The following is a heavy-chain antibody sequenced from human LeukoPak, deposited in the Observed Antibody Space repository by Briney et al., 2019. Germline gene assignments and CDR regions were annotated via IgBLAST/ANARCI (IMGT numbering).Heavy chain of an antibody. Sequence: GGSLRLSCAASGFTFSSYSMNWVRQAPGKGLEWVSSISSSSSYIYYADSVKGRFTISRDNAKNSLYLQMNSLRAEDTAVYYCAGYCSSTSCHGWFDPWGQETLVTVSS. V-gene: IGHV3-21*01. CDR3: AGYCSSTSCHGWFDP. J-gene: IGHJ5*02. D-gene: IGHD2-2*01. CDR2: ISSSSSYI. CDR1: GFTFSSYS.